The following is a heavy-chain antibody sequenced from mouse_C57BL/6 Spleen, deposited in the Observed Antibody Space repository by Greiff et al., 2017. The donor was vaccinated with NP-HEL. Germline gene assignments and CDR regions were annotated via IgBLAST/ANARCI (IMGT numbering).Heavy chain of an antibody. CDR2: IDPSDSYT. CDR3: ARHGNYAMDY. V-gene: IGHV1-50*01. Sequence: QVQLQQPGAELVKPGASVKLSCKASGYTFTSYWMQWVKQRPGQGLEWIGEIDPSDSYTNYNQKFKGKATLTVDTSSSTAYMQLSSLTSEDSEVYYCARHGNYAMDYWGQGTSVTVSS. CDR1: GYTFTSYW. J-gene: IGHJ4*01. D-gene: IGHD2-1*01.